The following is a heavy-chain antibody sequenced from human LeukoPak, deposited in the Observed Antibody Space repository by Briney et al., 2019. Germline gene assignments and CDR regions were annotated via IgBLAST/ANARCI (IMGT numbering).Heavy chain of an antibody. J-gene: IGHJ4*02. V-gene: IGHV4-59*01. CDR3: ERWAGRDFDSSGYLRD. CDR1: GDSISYYY. D-gene: IGHD3-22*01. CDR2: MYYSGST. Sequence: SETLSLTCTASGDSISYYYWNWIRQTPGKGLEWIVYMYYSGSTNYNPSLRSRVTVSVDTSKNQFYLKLNSVTAADTAVYYCERWAGRDFDSSGYLRDWGQGVLVTVSS.